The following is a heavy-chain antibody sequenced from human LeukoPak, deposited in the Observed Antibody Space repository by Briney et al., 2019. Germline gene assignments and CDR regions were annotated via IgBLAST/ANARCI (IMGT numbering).Heavy chain of an antibody. D-gene: IGHD6-13*01. CDR3: ASSSFFYYYGMDV. J-gene: IGHJ6*02. CDR2: MNPNSGDT. V-gene: IGHV1-8*01. CDR1: GYTFTSYD. Sequence: ASVKVSCKASGYTFTSYDFIWVRQATGQGLGWMGWMNPNSGDTGYAQKLLGRVTMTRNTSISTAYMELSSLRSEDTAVYFCASSSFFYYYGMDVWGQGTTVTVSS.